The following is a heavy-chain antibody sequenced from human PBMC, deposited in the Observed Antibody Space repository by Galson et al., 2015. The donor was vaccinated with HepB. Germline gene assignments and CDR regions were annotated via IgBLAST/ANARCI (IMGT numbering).Heavy chain of an antibody. CDR1: GFSLSTSGMR. V-gene: IGHV2-70*04. Sequence: PALVKPTQTLTLTCTFSGFSLSTSGMRMSWIRQPPGKALEWLARIDWDCDKFYSTPLKSRLTISKDTSKNQAVLTMTNMDPADSAPYYCARVLGYHAGWSAFDMWGQGTVVTVSS. D-gene: IGHD6-19*01. CDR2: IDWDCDK. J-gene: IGHJ3*02. CDR3: ARVLGYHAGWSAFDM.